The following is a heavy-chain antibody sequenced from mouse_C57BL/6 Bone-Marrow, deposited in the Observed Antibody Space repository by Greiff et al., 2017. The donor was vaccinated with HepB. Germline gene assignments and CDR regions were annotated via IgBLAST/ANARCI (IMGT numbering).Heavy chain of an antibody. D-gene: IGHD1-1*01. V-gene: IGHV5-12*01. J-gene: IGHJ1*03. CDR2: ISNGGGST. CDR3: ARHATGYLYWYFDV. Sequence: EVKLMESGGGLVQPGGSLKLSCAASGFTFSDYYMYWVRQTPEKRLEWVAYISNGGGSTYYPDTVKGRFTISRDNAKNTLYLQMSRLKSEDTAMYYCARHATGYLYWYFDVWGTGTTVTVSS. CDR1: GFTFSDYY.